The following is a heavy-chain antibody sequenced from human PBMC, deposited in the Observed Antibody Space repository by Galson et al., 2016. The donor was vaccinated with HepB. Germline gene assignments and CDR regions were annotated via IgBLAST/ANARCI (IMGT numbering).Heavy chain of an antibody. Sequence: SLRLSCAASGFALRNYGMHWVRQAPGKGLEWVAADSLEGRWKWYAESVKGRFTISGDNFNNILFLQMSSLRPGDTAVYFCARRHEYCPPVCCSVDYWGQGTLVSVSS. J-gene: IGHJ4*02. V-gene: IGHV3-30*03. D-gene: IGHD3-10*02. CDR3: ARRHEYCPPVCCSVDY. CDR1: GFALRNYG. CDR2: DSLEGRWK.